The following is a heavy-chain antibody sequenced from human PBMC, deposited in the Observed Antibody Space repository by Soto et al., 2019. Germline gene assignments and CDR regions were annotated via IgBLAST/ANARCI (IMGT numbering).Heavy chain of an antibody. J-gene: IGHJ6*02. CDR1: GGTFSSYA. D-gene: IGHD3-10*01. CDR2: IIPIFGTA. V-gene: IGHV1-69*13. CDR3: ARPLPMVQGVLPYYYYGMDV. Sequence: SVKVSCKASGGTFSSYAISWVRQAPGQGLEWMGGIIPIFGTANYAQKFQGRVTITADESTSTAYMELSSLRSEDTAVYYCARPLPMVQGVLPYYYYGMDVWGQGTTVTVSS.